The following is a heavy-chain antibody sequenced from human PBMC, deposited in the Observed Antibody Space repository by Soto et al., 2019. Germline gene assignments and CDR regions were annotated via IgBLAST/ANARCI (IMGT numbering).Heavy chain of an antibody. D-gene: IGHD1-20*01. Sequence: PGGSLRLSCAASGFTFSNAWINWVRQAPGKGLEWVGRIKRKTDGGTTDFAAPVKGRFAISRDDSKNMVYLQMNSLKTEDTGIYYCAKDRHPDGIWSFDHWGQGTPVTVSS. CDR1: GFTFSNAW. CDR2: IKRKTDGGTT. J-gene: IGHJ4*02. V-gene: IGHV3-15*07. CDR3: AKDRHPDGIWSFDH.